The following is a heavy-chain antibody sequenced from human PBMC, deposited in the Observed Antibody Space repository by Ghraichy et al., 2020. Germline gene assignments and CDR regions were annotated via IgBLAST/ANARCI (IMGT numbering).Heavy chain of an antibody. J-gene: IGHJ6*02. CDR2: IYYSGST. Sequence: SETLSLTCTVSGGSISSYYWSWIRQPPGKGLEWIGYIYYSGSTNYNPSLKSRVTISVDTSKNQFSLKLSSVTAADTAVYYCARDQDYYGMDVWGQGTTVTVSS. CDR3: ARDQDYYGMDV. V-gene: IGHV4-59*01. CDR1: GGSISSYY.